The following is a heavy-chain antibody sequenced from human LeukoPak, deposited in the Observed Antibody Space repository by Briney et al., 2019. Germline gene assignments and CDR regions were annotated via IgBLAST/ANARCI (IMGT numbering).Heavy chain of an antibody. Sequence: SETLSLTCAVYGGSFSGYYWSWIRQPPGKGLEWIGYIYYSGSINYNPSLKSRVTISVDTSKNQCSLKLTSVTAADTAVYYCARSDSGTFYYYYGMDVWGQGTTVTVSS. D-gene: IGHD1-26*01. V-gene: IGHV4-59*01. J-gene: IGHJ6*02. CDR2: IYYSGSI. CDR1: GGSFSGYY. CDR3: ARSDSGTFYYYYGMDV.